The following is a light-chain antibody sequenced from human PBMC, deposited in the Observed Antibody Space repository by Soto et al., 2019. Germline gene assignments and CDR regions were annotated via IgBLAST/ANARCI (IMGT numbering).Light chain of an antibody. V-gene: IGKV3-15*01. CDR3: EQYHNWPYT. J-gene: IGKJ2*01. Sequence: IVMTQSPATLSVSPGERATLSCRASQSVTTNLAWYKQKPGQAPRLLIYAASTRAAGIPARFSGSGSGTEFTLTISSLQSEDLAVYFCEQYHNWPYTFGQGTKLDIK. CDR2: AAS. CDR1: QSVTTN.